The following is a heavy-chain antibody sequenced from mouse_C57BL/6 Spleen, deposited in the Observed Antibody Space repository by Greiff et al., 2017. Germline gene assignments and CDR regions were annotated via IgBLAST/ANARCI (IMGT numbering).Heavy chain of an antibody. V-gene: IGHV1-15*01. CDR3: TRSGLDY. Sequence: QVQLQQSGAELVKPGASVTLSCKASGYTFTDYEMHWVKQTPVHGLEWIGAIDPETGGTAYNQKFKGKAILTADKSSSTAYMELRSLTSEDSAVYYCTRSGLDYWGQGTTLTVSS. D-gene: IGHD1-3*01. CDR2: IDPETGGT. J-gene: IGHJ2*01. CDR1: GYTFTDYE.